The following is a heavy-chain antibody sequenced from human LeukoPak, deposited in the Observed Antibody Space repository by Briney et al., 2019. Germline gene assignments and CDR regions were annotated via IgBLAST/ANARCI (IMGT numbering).Heavy chain of an antibody. CDR2: ISGSGGST. CDR1: GFTFSSYA. D-gene: IGHD3-10*01. J-gene: IGHJ4*02. Sequence: QPGGSLRLSCAASGFTFSSYAVSWVRQAPGKGLEWVSAISGSGGSTYYAESVKGRFTISRDNSKSTLHLQMNSLRAEDTAVYYCAKDSSASYASGSYSFDYWGQGTLVTVSS. CDR3: AKDSSASYASGSYSFDY. V-gene: IGHV3-23*01.